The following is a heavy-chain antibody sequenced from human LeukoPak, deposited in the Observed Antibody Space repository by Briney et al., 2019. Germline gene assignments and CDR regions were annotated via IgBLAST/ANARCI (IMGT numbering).Heavy chain of an antibody. Sequence: APGKVCCKASGGTFSSYAISWGRQAPGQGREWLGGIIPIFGTANHAQKFQGRVTITTDQSTSTAYMELSSLRSEDTAVYYCARQGDYYDSSGYYYWGQGTLVTVSS. V-gene: IGHV1-69*05. CDR3: ARQGDYYDSSGYYY. D-gene: IGHD3-22*01. J-gene: IGHJ4*02. CDR1: GGTFSSYA. CDR2: IIPIFGTA.